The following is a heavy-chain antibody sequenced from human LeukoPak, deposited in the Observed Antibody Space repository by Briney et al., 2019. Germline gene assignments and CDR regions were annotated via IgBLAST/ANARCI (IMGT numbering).Heavy chain of an antibody. CDR2: IYYSGST. D-gene: IGHD6-19*01. Sequence: SETLSLTCTVSGGSISSYYWSWIRQPPGKGLEWFAYIYYSGSTNYNPSLKSRVTISVDTSKNQFSLRLSSVTAADTAVYYCASSKAPSAVAGDALDIWGQGTMVTVSS. V-gene: IGHV4-59*01. CDR1: GGSISSYY. J-gene: IGHJ3*02. CDR3: ASSKAPSAVAGDALDI.